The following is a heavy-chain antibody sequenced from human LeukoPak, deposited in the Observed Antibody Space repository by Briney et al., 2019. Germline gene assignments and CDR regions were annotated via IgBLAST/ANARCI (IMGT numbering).Heavy chain of an antibody. D-gene: IGHD3-9*01. CDR1: GFTFSSYA. V-gene: IGHV3-64D*06. CDR2: ISSNGGST. J-gene: IGHJ4*02. CDR3: VKPGLGYFDSYYFDY. Sequence: GGSLRLSCSASGFTFSSYAMHWVRQAPGKGLEYVSAISSNGGSTYYADSAKGRFTISRDNSKNTLYLQMSSLRAEDTAVYYCVKPGLGYFDSYYFDYWGQGTLVTVSS.